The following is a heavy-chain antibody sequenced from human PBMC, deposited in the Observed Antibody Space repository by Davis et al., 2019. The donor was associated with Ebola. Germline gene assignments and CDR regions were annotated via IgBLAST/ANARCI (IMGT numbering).Heavy chain of an antibody. J-gene: IGHJ4*02. CDR1: GYSLTDLS. CDR2: FDPEDGEG. V-gene: IGHV1-24*01. CDR3: ARGWGNSLGNDF. Sequence: ASVKVSCKVSGYSLTDLSMHWVRQAPGKGLEWMGAFDPEDGEGIYAQKFRGRVTMTRNTSINTAYMELSSLTSADTAVYYCARGWGNSLGNDFWGQGTLVTVSS. D-gene: IGHD4-23*01.